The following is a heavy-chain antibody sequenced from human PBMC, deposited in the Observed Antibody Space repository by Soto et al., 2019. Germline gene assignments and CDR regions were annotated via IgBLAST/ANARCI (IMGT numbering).Heavy chain of an antibody. CDR3: ARGKVAVAGNLDY. J-gene: IGHJ4*02. CDR1: GGSFIGYY. D-gene: IGHD6-19*01. CDR2: INHSGST. Sequence: SETLSLTCAVYGGSFIGYYWSWIRQPPGKGLEWIGEINHSGSTNYNPSLKSRVTISVDTSKNQFSLKLSSVTAADTAVYYCARGKVAVAGNLDYWGQGTLVTVSS. V-gene: IGHV4-34*01.